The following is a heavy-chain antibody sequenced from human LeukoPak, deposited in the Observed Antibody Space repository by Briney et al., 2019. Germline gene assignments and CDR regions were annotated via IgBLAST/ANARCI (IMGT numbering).Heavy chain of an antibody. J-gene: IGHJ5*02. CDR3: ARENQDYDFWSGPKLSDP. CDR1: GGTFSSYA. V-gene: IGHV1-69*04. Sequence: SVKVSCKASGGTFSSYAISWVRQAPGQGLEWMGRIIPILGIANYAQKFQGRVTITADKSTSTAYMELSSLRSEDTAVYYCARENQDYDFWSGPKLSDPGGQGTLVTVSS. D-gene: IGHD3-3*01. CDR2: IIPILGIA.